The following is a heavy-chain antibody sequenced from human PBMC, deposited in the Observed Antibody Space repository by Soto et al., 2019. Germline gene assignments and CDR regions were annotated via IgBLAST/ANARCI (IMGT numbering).Heavy chain of an antibody. V-gene: IGHV1-2*02. J-gene: IGHJ4*02. CDR1: GYGFTGYY. Sequence: GASLKVSCKASGYGFTGYYMHWVRQAPGQGLEWMGWINPHNGATNYAHKFQGRVTMTRDTSISTAHMELSSLRSDDTAIYYCARDRRSSIWYTALWGQGTLVTVSS. CDR2: INPHNGAT. CDR3: ARDRRSSIWYTAL. D-gene: IGHD2-2*01.